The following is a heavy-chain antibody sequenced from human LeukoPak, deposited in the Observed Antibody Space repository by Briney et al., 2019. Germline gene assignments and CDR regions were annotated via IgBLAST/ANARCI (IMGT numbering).Heavy chain of an antibody. Sequence: GGSLRLSCAASGLTFSTDSMNWVRQAPGKGLEWVSYISSGSSTIYYADSVKGRFTISRDNAKNSLYLQMNSLRAEDTAVYYCASGSSNWIYYFENWGQGTLVTVSS. CDR3: ASGSSNWIYYFEN. D-gene: IGHD6-13*01. CDR2: ISSGSSTI. V-gene: IGHV3-48*04. J-gene: IGHJ4*02. CDR1: GLTFSTDS.